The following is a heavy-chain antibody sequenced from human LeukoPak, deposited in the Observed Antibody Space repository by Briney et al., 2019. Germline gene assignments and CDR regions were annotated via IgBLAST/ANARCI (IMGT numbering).Heavy chain of an antibody. CDR3: ARGYDSSGYYFDY. CDR2: SYHSGST. J-gene: IGHJ4*02. Sequence: PSGTLSLTCAVSGGSISSGGYSWSWIRQPPGKGLEWIGYSYHSGSTYYNPSLKSRVTISVDRSKNQFSLKLSSVTAADTAVYYCARGYDSSGYYFDYWGQGTLVTVSS. CDR1: GGSISSGGYS. V-gene: IGHV4-30-2*01. D-gene: IGHD3-22*01.